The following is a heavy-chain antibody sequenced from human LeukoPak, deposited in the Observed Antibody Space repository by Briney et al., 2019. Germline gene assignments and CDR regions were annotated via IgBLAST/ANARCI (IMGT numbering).Heavy chain of an antibody. CDR3: ARQFWGPDY. D-gene: IGHD3-16*01. CDR2: IYYSGST. J-gene: IGHJ4*02. V-gene: IGHV4-39*01. Sequence: SETLSLTCTVSGGSISSSSYYWGWIRQPPGKGLEWIGSIYYSGSTYYNPSLKSRVTISVDTSKNQFSLKLSSVTAADTAVYYCARQFWGPDYWGQGTLVTVSS. CDR1: GGSISSSSYY.